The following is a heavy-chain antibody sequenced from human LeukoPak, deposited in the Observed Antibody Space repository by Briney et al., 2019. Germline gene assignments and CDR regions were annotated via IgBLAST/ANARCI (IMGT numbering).Heavy chain of an antibody. V-gene: IGHV3-23*01. D-gene: IGHD4-17*01. Sequence: GGSLRLSCTASGFTFSAYAMMWVRQAPGKVPEWVSAIRGGGGSAFYADSVKGRFTISRDNSKYTLFLQMNSLRAEDTAVYYCARDPNGDYIGAFDMWGPGTMVTVSS. CDR2: IRGGGGSA. J-gene: IGHJ3*02. CDR3: ARDPNGDYIGAFDM. CDR1: GFTFSAYA.